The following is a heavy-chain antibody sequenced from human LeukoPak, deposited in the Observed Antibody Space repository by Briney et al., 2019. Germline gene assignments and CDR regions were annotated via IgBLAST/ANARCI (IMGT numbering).Heavy chain of an antibody. CDR3: AKEHGSGTQLDYFDY. CDR1: GFTFSSYG. V-gene: IGHV3-30*02. J-gene: IGHJ4*02. CDR2: IWYGGSNK. Sequence: GGSLRLSCAASGFTFSSYGMHWVRQAPGKGLEWVAVIWYGGSNKYYADSVKGRFTISRDNSKNTLYLQMNSLRAEDTAVYYCAKEHGSGTQLDYFDYWGQGTLVTVSS. D-gene: IGHD3-10*01.